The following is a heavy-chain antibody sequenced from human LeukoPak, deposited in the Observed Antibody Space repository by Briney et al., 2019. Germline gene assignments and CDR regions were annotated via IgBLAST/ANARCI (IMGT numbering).Heavy chain of an antibody. D-gene: IGHD2-8*01. CDR3: AKMVREFYTISYYFDY. J-gene: IGHJ4*02. CDR1: GVTLSNYW. CDR2: IESDGSST. Sequence: VRYLRLSCAPAGVTLSNYWLHWVRQAPGKGLVWVSRIESDGSSTSYADSVKGRFTISRDNSKNTLYLQMNSLRAEDTAVYYCAKMVREFYTISYYFDYWGQGTLVTVSS. V-gene: IGHV3-74*01.